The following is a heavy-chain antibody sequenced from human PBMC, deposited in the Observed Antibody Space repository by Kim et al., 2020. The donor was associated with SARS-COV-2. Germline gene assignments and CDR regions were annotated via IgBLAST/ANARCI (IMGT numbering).Heavy chain of an antibody. CDR3: ARHGQGDGYNWGYFDY. V-gene: IGHV4-59*08. D-gene: IGHD5-12*01. CDR2: IYYSGST. J-gene: IGHJ4*02. Sequence: SETLSLTCTVSGDSISSYYWSWIRQPPGKGLEWIGYIYYSGSTNYNPSLKSRVTISVDTSKNQFSLKLSSVTAADTAVYYCARHGQGDGYNWGYFDYWGQGTLVTVSS. CDR1: GDSISSYY.